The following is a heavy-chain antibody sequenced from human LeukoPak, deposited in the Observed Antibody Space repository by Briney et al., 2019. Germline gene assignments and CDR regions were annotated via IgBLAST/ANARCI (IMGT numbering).Heavy chain of an antibody. Sequence: SETLSLTCTVSGDSISSGSYYWSWIRQPAGEGLEWIGRIYSSGRTHYSPSLKSRVAISVDTSKNRFSLRLSSVTAADTAVYYCARDLGGSYSSETWFDPWGQGTLVTVSS. J-gene: IGHJ5*02. CDR3: ARDLGGSYSSETWFDP. CDR1: GDSISSGSYY. CDR2: IYSSGRT. V-gene: IGHV4-61*02. D-gene: IGHD1-26*01.